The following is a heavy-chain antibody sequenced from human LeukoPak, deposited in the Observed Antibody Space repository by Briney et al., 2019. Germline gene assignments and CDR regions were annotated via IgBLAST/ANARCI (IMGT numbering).Heavy chain of an antibody. CDR2: ISSGSSYI. Sequence: GGSLRLSCAASGFTFSSYSMNWVRQAPGKGLEWVSSISSGSSYIYYADSVRGRFTISRDNAKNSLYLQMNSLRAEDTAVYYCAREEYSSGWYHYYYMDVWGKGTTVTVSS. CDR1: GFTFSSYS. D-gene: IGHD6-19*01. J-gene: IGHJ6*03. CDR3: AREEYSSGWYHYYYMDV. V-gene: IGHV3-21*01.